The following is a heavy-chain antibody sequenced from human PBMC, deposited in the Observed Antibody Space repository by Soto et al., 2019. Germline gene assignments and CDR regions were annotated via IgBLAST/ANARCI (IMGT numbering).Heavy chain of an antibody. V-gene: IGHV1-2*02. J-gene: IGHJ4*02. CDR2: INPNNGDT. CDR3: ARHSGYDYVFYY. Sequence: QVQLVQSGAEVKKPGASVKVSCKASGYTFTGYYIHWVRQAPGQGLEWMGWINPNNGDTNNARKLQGRVTMTRHTSPSTAYREMSSLTFDDTAVDYCARHSGYDYVFYYWGQGTLVTVSS. D-gene: IGHD5-12*01. CDR1: GYTFTGYY.